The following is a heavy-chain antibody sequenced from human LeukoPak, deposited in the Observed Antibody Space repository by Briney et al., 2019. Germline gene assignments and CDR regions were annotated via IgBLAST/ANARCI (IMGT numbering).Heavy chain of an antibody. V-gene: IGHV4-59*01. J-gene: IGHJ6*03. CDR1: GGSISSYY. CDR2: IYYSGST. CDR3: ARETSQKGAHYMDV. D-gene: IGHD3-16*01. Sequence: PSETLSLTCTVSGGSISSYYWSWILQPPGKGLEWIGYIYYSGSTNYNPSLKSRVTISVDTSKNQFSLKLSSVTAADTAVYYCARETSQKGAHYMDVWGKGTTITISS.